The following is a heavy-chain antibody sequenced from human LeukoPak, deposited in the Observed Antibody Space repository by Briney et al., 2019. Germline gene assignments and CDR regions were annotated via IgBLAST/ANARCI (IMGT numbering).Heavy chain of an antibody. J-gene: IGHJ3*02. CDR3: ARDRRSITIFGVVIQPHATDAFDI. D-gene: IGHD3-3*01. Sequence: ASVKVSCKASGYTFTSYGISWVRQAPGQGLEWMGWISAYNGNTNYAQKPQGRVTMTTDTSTSTAYMELRSLRSDDTAVYYCARDRRSITIFGVVIQPHATDAFDIWGQGTMVTVSS. CDR1: GYTFTSYG. V-gene: IGHV1-18*01. CDR2: ISAYNGNT.